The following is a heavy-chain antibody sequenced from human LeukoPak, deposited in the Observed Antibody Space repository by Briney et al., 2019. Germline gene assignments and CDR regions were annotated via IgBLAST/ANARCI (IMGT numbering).Heavy chain of an antibody. V-gene: IGHV4-30-4*08. D-gene: IGHD4-17*01. CDR2: IYYSGST. CDR3: ARDHDYGDYVRAFDI. CDR1: GGSISSGGYY. Sequence: PSETLSLTCTVSGGSISSGGYYWSWIRQHPGKGLEWIGYIYYSGSTYYNPSLKSRVTISVDTSKNQFSLKLSSVTAADTAVYYCARDHDYGDYVRAFDIWGQGTMVTVSS. J-gene: IGHJ3*02.